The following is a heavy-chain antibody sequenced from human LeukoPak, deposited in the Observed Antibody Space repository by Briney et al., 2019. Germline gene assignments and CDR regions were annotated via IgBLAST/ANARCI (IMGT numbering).Heavy chain of an antibody. V-gene: IGHV3-21*01. CDR1: GFTFSSYS. Sequence: GGSLRLSCAASGFTFSSYSMNWVRQAPGKGLEWVSSISSSSSYIYYADSVKGRFTISRDNAKNSLYLQMNSLRAEDTAVYYCAQLPAYSSSWGDYYYYMDVWGKGTTVTVSS. J-gene: IGHJ6*03. CDR2: ISSSSSYI. CDR3: AQLPAYSSSWGDYYYYMDV. D-gene: IGHD6-13*01.